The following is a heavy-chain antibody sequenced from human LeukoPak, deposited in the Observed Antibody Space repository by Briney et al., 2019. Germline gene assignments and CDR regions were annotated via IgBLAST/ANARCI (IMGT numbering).Heavy chain of an antibody. CDR1: GFTFSSYA. CDR2: IDISGGST. CDR3: ANEVRPNDY. Sequence: GGSLRLSCAASGFTFSSYAMHWVRQAPGKGLEWVSSIDISGGSTYYADSVQGRFTISRDNSKNTLYLQMNSLRAEDTALYYCANEVRPNDYWGQGTLVTVSS. J-gene: IGHJ4*02. D-gene: IGHD1-1*01. V-gene: IGHV3-23*01.